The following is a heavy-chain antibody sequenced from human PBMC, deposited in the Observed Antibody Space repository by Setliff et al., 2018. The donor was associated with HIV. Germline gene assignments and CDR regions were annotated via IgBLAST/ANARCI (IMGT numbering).Heavy chain of an antibody. CDR2: IYYSGNT. V-gene: IGHV4-39*07. J-gene: IGHJ1*01. CDR3: ARVPTSSWYVTTQRTKEYFHH. CDR1: GGSIKSSSYY. Sequence: SETLSLTCNVSGGSIKSSSYYWGWIRQPPGKGLEWIGSIYYSGNTYYNPSLKSRVTISTDTSRNQFSLRLSSVTAADTAIYYCARVPTSSWYVTTQRTKEYFHHWGQGTLVTVSS. D-gene: IGHD6-13*01.